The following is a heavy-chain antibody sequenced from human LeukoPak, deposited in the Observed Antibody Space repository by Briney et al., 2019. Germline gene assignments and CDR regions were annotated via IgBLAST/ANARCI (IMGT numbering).Heavy chain of an antibody. J-gene: IGHJ3*02. CDR1: GGSISSYF. V-gene: IGHV4-59*08. CDR2: IYYSGST. CDR3: ARNDGDI. Sequence: SETLSLTCTVSGGSISSYFWSWIRQPPGKGLEWIGYIYYSGSTNYNPSLKSRVTIAVDRSKNQFSLKLSSVTAADTAVYYCARNDGDIWGQGTMVTASS. D-gene: IGHD3-16*01.